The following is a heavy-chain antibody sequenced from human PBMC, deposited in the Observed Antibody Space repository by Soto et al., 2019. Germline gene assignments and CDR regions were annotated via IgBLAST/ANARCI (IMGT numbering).Heavy chain of an antibody. CDR2: IYYSGST. CDR1: GGSISSYY. J-gene: IGHJ5*02. D-gene: IGHD5-18*01. CDR3: ARGGERSWIQLWS. V-gene: IGHV4-59*08. Sequence: QVQLQESGPGLVKPSETLSLTCTASGGSISSYYWSWIRQPPGKGLEWIGYIYYSGSTNYNPSLKSRVTISVDTSKNQISLKLSSVTAADTAVYYCARGGERSWIQLWSWGQGTLVTVSS.